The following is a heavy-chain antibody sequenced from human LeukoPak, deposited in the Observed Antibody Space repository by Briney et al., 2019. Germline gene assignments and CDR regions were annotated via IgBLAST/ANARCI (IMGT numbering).Heavy chain of an antibody. CDR3: ARGAQLTDY. J-gene: IGHJ4*02. D-gene: IGHD6-13*01. CDR2: IGPDGGTT. V-gene: IGHV3-64*01. Sequence: GGSLRLSCAASGFTFNTYGMHWVHQAPGKGLEYVSGIGPDGGTTYYAKSVEGRFTISRDNSKSMVYLQMGSLTADDMAVYYCARGAQLTDYWGQGTLVTVSS. CDR1: GFTFNTYG.